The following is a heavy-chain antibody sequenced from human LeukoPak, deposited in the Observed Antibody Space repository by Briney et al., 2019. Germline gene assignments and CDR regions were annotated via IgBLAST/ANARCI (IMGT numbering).Heavy chain of an antibody. V-gene: IGHV3-33*01. J-gene: IGHJ6*02. CDR3: ARGSERGKGMDV. D-gene: IGHD1-1*01. Sequence: GGSLRLSCAASGFTFSSYGMHWVRQAPGKGLEWVAVIWYDGSNKYYADSVKGRFTISRDNSKNTLYLQMNSLGAEDTAVYYCARGSERGKGMDVWGQGTTVTVSS. CDR1: GFTFSSYG. CDR2: IWYDGSNK.